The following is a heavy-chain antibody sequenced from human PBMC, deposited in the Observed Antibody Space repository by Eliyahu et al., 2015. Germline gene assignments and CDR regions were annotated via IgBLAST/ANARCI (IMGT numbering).Heavy chain of an antibody. CDR3: ARKSITIFGVVAPHMYNWFDP. CDR2: INHSGST. Sequence: QVQLQQWGAGLLKPSETLSLTCAVYGGSFSGYYWSWIRQPPGKGLEWIGEINHSGSTNYNPSLKSRVTISVDTSKNQFSLKLSSVTAADTAVYYCARKSITIFGVVAPHMYNWFDPWGQGTLVTVSS. CDR1: GGSFSGYY. V-gene: IGHV4-34*01. D-gene: IGHD3-3*01. J-gene: IGHJ5*02.